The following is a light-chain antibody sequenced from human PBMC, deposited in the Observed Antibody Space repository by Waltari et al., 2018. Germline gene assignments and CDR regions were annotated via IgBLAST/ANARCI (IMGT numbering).Light chain of an antibody. V-gene: IGLV2-14*03. J-gene: IGLJ3*02. CDR2: DVS. Sequence: QSALTQPASVSGSPGQSIIISCTGTSGDVGASAFVSWYQQHPSKAPKLMIYDVSNRPSGVSNRFSGSKSGNTASLTITGLRAEDEADYYCCSQPTDRTGVFGEGTKLTVL. CDR1: SGDVGASAF. CDR3: CSQPTDRTGV.